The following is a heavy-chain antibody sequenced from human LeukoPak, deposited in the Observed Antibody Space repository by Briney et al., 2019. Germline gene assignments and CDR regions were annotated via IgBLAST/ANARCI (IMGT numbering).Heavy chain of an antibody. V-gene: IGHV3-74*01. CDR1: GFTFNSYW. CDR2: INSDGSTT. CDR3: GGTYCSNGVCYRDDSFDI. Sequence: PGGSLRLSCAASGFTFNSYWMHWVRQDPGKGLVWVSRINSDGSTTTYADSVKGRFTIPRDNAKNTLYLQMNSLRAEDSAVYYCGGTYCSNGVCYRDDSFDIWGQGTPVTVSS. D-gene: IGHD2-8*01. J-gene: IGHJ3*02.